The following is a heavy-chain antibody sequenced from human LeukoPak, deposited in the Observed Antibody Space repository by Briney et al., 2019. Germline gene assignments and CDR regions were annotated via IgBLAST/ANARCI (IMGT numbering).Heavy chain of an antibody. J-gene: IGHJ4*02. CDR1: GFILSRYE. Sequence: GGSLRLSCVASGFILSRYEMNWVRQAPGKGLEWLSYIGTSGSIMSYADSVKGRFTISRDNAKNSLYLQMNSLRAEDTAVYYCARREFYDTSGYLFDYWGQGTLVTVSS. D-gene: IGHD3-22*01. CDR3: ARREFYDTSGYLFDY. V-gene: IGHV3-48*03. CDR2: IGTSGSIM.